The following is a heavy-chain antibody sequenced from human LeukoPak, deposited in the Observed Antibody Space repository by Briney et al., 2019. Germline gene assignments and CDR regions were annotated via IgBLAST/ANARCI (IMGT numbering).Heavy chain of an antibody. D-gene: IGHD3/OR15-3a*01. J-gene: IGHJ4*02. CDR1: GFTFSDYY. CDR3: ARADGTGGPYDY. CDR2: ISGDGDST. V-gene: IGHV3-23*01. Sequence: GGSLRLSCAASGFTFSDYYMSWIRQAPGKGLEWVSAISGDGDSTYYADSVKGRFTISRDNTKNTLYLQMNSLRAEDTAVYYCARADGTGGPYDYWGQGTLVTVSS.